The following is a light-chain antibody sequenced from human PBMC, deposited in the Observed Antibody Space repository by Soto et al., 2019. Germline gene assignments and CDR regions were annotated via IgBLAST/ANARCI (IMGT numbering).Light chain of an antibody. Sequence: DIVLTQSPGTLSLSPGERATLSCRASQSVSSDYLAWYQQKPGRAPWLLIYATSSRATGIPDRFSGSGSGTDFTLTISRLEPEDFAVYFCQQYNTSPWTCGQGTTVEIK. CDR1: QSVSSDY. J-gene: IGKJ1*01. CDR2: ATS. CDR3: QQYNTSPWT. V-gene: IGKV3-20*01.